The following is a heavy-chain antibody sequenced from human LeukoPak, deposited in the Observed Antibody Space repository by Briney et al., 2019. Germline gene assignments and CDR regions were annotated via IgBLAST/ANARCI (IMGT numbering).Heavy chain of an antibody. Sequence: GGSLRLSCAASGFTVSSNYMSWVRQAPGKGLEWVSVIYSGGSTYYADFVKGRFTISRDNSKNTLYLQMNSLRAEDTAVYYCPRGGSDWPYYFDYWGQGTLVTVSS. D-gene: IGHD6-19*01. CDR2: IYSGGST. CDR3: PRGGSDWPYYFDY. CDR1: GFTVSSNY. J-gene: IGHJ4*02. V-gene: IGHV3-53*01.